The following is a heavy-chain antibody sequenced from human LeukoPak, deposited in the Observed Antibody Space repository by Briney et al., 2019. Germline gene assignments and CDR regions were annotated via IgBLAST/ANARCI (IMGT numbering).Heavy chain of an antibody. CDR1: GYTFTSYY. D-gene: IGHD5-12*01. CDR2: INPSGGST. V-gene: IGHV1-46*01. Sequence: ASVKVSCTASGYTFTSYYMHWVRQAPGQGLEWMGIINPSGGSTSYAQKFQGRVTMTRDMSTSTVYMELSSLRSEDTAVYYCASGYSGYDIDYWGQGTLVTVSS. CDR3: ASGYSGYDIDY. J-gene: IGHJ4*02.